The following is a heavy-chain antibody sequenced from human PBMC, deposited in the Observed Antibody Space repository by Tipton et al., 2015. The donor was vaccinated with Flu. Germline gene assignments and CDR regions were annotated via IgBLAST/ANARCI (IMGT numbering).Heavy chain of an antibody. V-gene: IGHV4-39*01. D-gene: IGHD2-15*01. CDR2: IYYSGST. J-gene: IGHJ4*02. Sequence: ILSLTCTVSGGSISSSSYYWGWIRQPPGKGLEWIGSIYYSGSTYYNPSLKSRVTISVDTSKNQFSLKLSSVTAADTAVYYCATKEVSYCSGGSCYSYYFDYWGQGTLVTVSS. CDR1: GGSISSSSYY. CDR3: ATKEVSYCSGGSCYSYYFDY.